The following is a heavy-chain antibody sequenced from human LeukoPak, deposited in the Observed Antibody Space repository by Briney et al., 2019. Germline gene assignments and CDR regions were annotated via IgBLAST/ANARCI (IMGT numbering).Heavy chain of an antibody. D-gene: IGHD3-22*01. CDR1: GYTFTSYY. Sequence: ASVKVSCKASGYTFTSYYMHWVRQAPGQGLEWMGIINPSGGATKYAQKFQGRVTMTRDTSTSTLYMELSSLRSEDTAVYYCARDLGITMIVNYFDYWGQGTLVTDST. J-gene: IGHJ4*02. V-gene: IGHV1-46*01. CDR2: INPSGGAT. CDR3: ARDLGITMIVNYFDY.